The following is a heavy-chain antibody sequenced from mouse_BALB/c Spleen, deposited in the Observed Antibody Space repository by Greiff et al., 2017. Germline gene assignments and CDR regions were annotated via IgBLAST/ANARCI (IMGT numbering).Heavy chain of an antibody. CDR2: IYPGSGST. V-gene: IGHV1S22*01. D-gene: IGHD1-1*01. CDR3: YYYGSSFDV. Sequence: LQQPGSELVRPGASVKLSCKASGYTFTSYWMHWVKQRPGQGLEWIGNIYPGSGSTNYDEKFKSKATLTVDTSSSTAYMQLSSLTSEDSAVYYCYYYGSSFDVWGAGTTVTVSS. J-gene: IGHJ1*01. CDR1: GYTFTSYW.